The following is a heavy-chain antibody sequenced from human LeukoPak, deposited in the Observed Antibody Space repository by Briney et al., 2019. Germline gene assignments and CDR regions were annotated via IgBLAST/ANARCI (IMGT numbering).Heavy chain of an antibody. CDR1: GYTFTGCY. J-gene: IGHJ5*02. V-gene: IGHV1-2*02. CDR2: INPNSGGT. Sequence: ASVKVSCKASGYTFTGCYMHWVRQAPGQGLEWMGWINPNSGGTIYAQKFQGRVTMTRDTSISTAYMELSRLRSDDTAAYYCARGTDGYDKYNWFDPWGQGTLVTVSS. D-gene: IGHD5-12*01. CDR3: ARGTDGYDKYNWFDP.